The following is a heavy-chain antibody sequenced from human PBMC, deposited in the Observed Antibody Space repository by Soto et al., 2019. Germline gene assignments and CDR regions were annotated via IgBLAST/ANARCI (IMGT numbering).Heavy chain of an antibody. Sequence: SETLSLTCAVYGGSFSGYYWSWIRQPPGEGLEWIGEINHSGSTNYNPSLKSRVTISVDTSKNQFSLKLSSVTAADTAVYYCARGGVGYCSSTSCTAGAYYYYYGMDVWGQGTTVTVSS. CDR2: INHSGST. CDR3: ARGGVGYCSSTSCTAGAYYYYYGMDV. D-gene: IGHD2-2*01. V-gene: IGHV4-34*01. CDR1: GGSFSGYY. J-gene: IGHJ6*02.